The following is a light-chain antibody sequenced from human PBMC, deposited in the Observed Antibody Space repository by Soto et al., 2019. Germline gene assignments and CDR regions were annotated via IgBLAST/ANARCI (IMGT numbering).Light chain of an antibody. V-gene: IGKV1-5*03. CDR1: QSIKNY. CDR2: KAS. J-gene: IGKJ1*01. CDR3: QQYNNYWT. Sequence: DIQIAQSPSSLSASVGDRVTIPCRASQSIKNYLNWYQQKPGKAPKLLIYKASSLESGVPSRLSGSGSGTIFTLTISSLQPEDFATYYCQQYNNYWTFGQGTKVDIK.